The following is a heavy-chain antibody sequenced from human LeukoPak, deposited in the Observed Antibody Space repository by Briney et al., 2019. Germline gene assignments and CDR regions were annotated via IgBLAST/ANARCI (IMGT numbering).Heavy chain of an antibody. V-gene: IGHV4-34*01. Sequence: SETLSLTCAVYGGSFSNHYWSWIRQPPGKGLEWIGEINDSGRINYNPSLMSRVTVSVDTSKNQFSLRLTSVTATDTAVYYCARRWNYGRNYYIDVWGNGATVSVSS. CDR2: INDSGRI. CDR1: GGSFSNHY. CDR3: ARRWNYGRNYYIDV. D-gene: IGHD1-7*01. J-gene: IGHJ6*03.